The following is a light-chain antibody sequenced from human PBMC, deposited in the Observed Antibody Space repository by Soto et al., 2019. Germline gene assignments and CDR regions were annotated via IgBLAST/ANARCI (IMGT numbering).Light chain of an antibody. J-gene: IGLJ2*01. CDR1: KLGDKY. V-gene: IGLV3-1*01. Sequence: SYELTQPPSVSVSPGQTANITCSGDKLGDKYACWYQQKPGQSPVLVIYQDNERPSGIPERFSGSTSGNTATLTISGTQAMDEADYYCQAWDSSTVVFGGGTKVTVL. CDR2: QDN. CDR3: QAWDSSTVV.